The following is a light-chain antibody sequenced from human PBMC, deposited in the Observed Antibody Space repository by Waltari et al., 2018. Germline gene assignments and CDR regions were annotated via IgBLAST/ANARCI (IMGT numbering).Light chain of an antibody. CDR3: QSYDSSLSGSV. J-gene: IGLJ2*01. CDR2: GNS. CDR1: SSNIGAGYD. V-gene: IGLV1-40*01. Sequence: QSVLTQPPSVSGAPGQRVTISCTGSSSNIGAGYDVHWYQHLPGTAPKLLIYGNSNRPSGVPDRFSGSKSGTLASLAITGLQAEDEADYYCQSYDSSLSGSVFGGGTKLTVL.